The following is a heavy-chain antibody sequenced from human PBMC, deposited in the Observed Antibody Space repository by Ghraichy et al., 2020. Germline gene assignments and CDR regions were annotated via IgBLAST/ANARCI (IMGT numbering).Heavy chain of an antibody. CDR2: TYYTGST. CDR3: ARGGSVKYYGMDV. V-gene: IGHV4-59*01. J-gene: IGHJ6*02. D-gene: IGHD3-16*01. CDR1: GDSLSSDY. Sequence: SETLSLTCTVSGDSLSSDYWSWIRQPPGKGLECIGYTYYTGSTHYNPSLKSRITISVDRSKNQISLRLRSVTAADTGVYYCARGGSVKYYGMDVWGQGTTVAGSS.